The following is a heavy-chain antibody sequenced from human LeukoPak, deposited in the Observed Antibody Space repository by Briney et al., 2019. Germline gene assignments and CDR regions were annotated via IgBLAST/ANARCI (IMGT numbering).Heavy chain of an antibody. CDR2: MYHGGST. CDR1: GGSVSSSTYY. CDR3: ARTVRGSYFDY. V-gene: IGHV4-39*07. D-gene: IGHD3-3*01. Sequence: SETLSLTCSVSGGSVSSSTYYWGWIRQPPGKGLEWIGSMYHGGSTYYNPSLKSRVTISVDTSKNQFSLKLSSVTAADTAVYYCARTVRGSYFDYWGQGTLVTVFS. J-gene: IGHJ4*02.